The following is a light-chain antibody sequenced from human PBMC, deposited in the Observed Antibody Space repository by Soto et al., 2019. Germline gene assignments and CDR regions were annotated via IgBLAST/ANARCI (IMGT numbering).Light chain of an antibody. CDR2: DVS. V-gene: IGLV2-11*01. CDR3: CSYAGSYTFG. CDR1: SSDVGGYNY. Sequence: QSVLTQPRSVSGSPGQSVTISCTGTSSDVGGYNYVSWYQQHPGKAPKLTIYDVSNRPSWVPDRIYGSKSGNTASLTISGLQAEDEADYYCCSYAGSYTFGFGTGTKLTVL. J-gene: IGLJ1*01.